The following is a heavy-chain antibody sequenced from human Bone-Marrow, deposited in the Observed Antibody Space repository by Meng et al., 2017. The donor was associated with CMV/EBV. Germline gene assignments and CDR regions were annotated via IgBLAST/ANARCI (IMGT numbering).Heavy chain of an antibody. Sequence: GSLRLSCTVSGGSISSYYWSWIRQPPGKGLEWIGSIYYSGSTYYNPSLKSRVTISVDTSRNQFSLKVSAVTAADTAVYYCARNQAPEDTVALWGQGTMVTVSS. J-gene: IGHJ3*01. CDR1: GGSISSYY. V-gene: IGHV4-59*08. CDR2: IYYSGST. D-gene: IGHD1-14*01. CDR3: ARNQAPEDTVAL.